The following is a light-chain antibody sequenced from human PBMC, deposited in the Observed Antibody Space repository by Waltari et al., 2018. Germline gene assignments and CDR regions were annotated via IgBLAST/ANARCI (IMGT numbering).Light chain of an antibody. CDR3: SSQTLDGVVL. Sequence: QSALTQPASVSGSPGQSITISCSGIHSAVAASDSVSWYQHHPGEAPQVIIYDVTNRPSGVSDRFSASKSDNRAFLTISGLQPDDEGDYYCSSQTLDGVVLFGGGTKLTVL. V-gene: IGLV2-14*03. CDR2: DVT. CDR1: HSAVAASDS. J-gene: IGLJ2*01.